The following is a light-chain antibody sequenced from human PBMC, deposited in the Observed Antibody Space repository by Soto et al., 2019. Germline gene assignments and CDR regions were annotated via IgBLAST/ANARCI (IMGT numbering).Light chain of an antibody. J-gene: IGKJ1*01. CDR2: SAH. CDR1: QSVSTLY. CDR3: QTYSNWPPWT. V-gene: IGKV3-20*01. Sequence: IVLTQSPGTLSLSPGERATLSCRASQSVSTLYMTWYQQKPGQAPRLLIYSAHTRAAGIPDRFSGTGSGTDFTLTISRLEPEDFAVYYCQTYSNWPPWTFGPGTKVDIK.